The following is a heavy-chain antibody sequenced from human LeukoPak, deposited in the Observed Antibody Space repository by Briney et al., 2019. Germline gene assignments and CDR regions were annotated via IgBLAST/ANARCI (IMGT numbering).Heavy chain of an antibody. Sequence: MPGPCLKLSWKGSGQSFTTYWIGWVRPMPRKGLEWIGIIYPVVSDTRYSPSFQGQVTISADKSISPAYLQWSSLKASDTAMYHCARERGPYCGGDCDAGFDYWGQGTLVTVSS. V-gene: IGHV5-51*03. J-gene: IGHJ4*02. D-gene: IGHD2-21*02. CDR3: ARERGPYCGGDCDAGFDY. CDR2: IYPVVSDT. CDR1: GQSFTTYW.